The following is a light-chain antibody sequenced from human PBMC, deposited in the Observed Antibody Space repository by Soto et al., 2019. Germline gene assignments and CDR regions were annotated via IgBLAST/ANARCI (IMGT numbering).Light chain of an antibody. Sequence: QSALTQPASVSGSPGQSITISCSGTSSDVATFNLVSWYQQHPGKAPKLMVYEGSKRPSGVSSRFSGSKSGSTASLTISGLQAEDEAAYYCCSYASSGTVVVFGGGTKVTVL. V-gene: IGLV2-23*03. CDR3: CSYASSGTVVV. J-gene: IGLJ2*01. CDR1: SSDVATFNL. CDR2: EGS.